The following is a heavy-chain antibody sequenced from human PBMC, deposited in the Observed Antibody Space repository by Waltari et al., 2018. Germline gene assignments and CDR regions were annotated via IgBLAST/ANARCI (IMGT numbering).Heavy chain of an antibody. CDR3: ARQPLHSYGTRHFDY. D-gene: IGHD5-18*01. CDR1: GYTFTRSW. CDR2: IYPGDSNT. J-gene: IGHJ4*02. Sequence: EVQLVQSGAEVKKPGESLKISCEGSGYTFTRSWIGWVRQMPGKGLEWMGVIYPGDSNTRYSPSFQDQVTISADKSISTAYLQWSSLKASDTAMYFCARQPLHSYGTRHFDYWGQGTLVTVSS. V-gene: IGHV5-51*01.